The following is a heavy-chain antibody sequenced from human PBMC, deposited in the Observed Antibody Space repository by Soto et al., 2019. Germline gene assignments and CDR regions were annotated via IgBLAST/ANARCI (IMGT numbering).Heavy chain of an antibody. Sequence: SETLSLTCAVYGGSFSGYYWSWIRQPPGKGLEWIGEINHSGSTNYNPSLKSRVTISVDTSKNQFSLKLSSVTAADTAVYYCASSIVGATTVWGQGTLVTVSS. V-gene: IGHV4-34*01. D-gene: IGHD1-26*01. CDR2: INHSGST. CDR3: ASSIVGATTV. CDR1: GGSFSGYY. J-gene: IGHJ4*02.